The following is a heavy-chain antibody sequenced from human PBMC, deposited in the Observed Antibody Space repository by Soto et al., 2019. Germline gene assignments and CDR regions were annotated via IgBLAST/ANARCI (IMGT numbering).Heavy chain of an antibody. V-gene: IGHV1-2*02. J-gene: IGHJ4*02. D-gene: IGHD7-27*01. CDR1: GYTFTDYH. Sequence: QVHLVQSGAEVKRPGDSVKVSCKASGYTFTDYHIHWVRQAPGQGLQWMGRISTQSGELYYSPEYPGRGTVTRDTSIIRAHMELTTLRFDDTPVYYCARAPIWGPAGDFDYWGQGTLATVSS. CDR3: ARAPIWGPAGDFDY. CDR2: ISTQSGEL.